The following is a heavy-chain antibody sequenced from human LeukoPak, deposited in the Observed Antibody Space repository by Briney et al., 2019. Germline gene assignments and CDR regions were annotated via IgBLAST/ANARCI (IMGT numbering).Heavy chain of an antibody. CDR2: IYYSGST. J-gene: IGHJ4*02. CDR1: GGSISSDSYY. Sequence: SETLSPTCTVSGGSISSDSYYWAWIRQPPGTGLEWIASIYYSGSTYYNPSLKSRVTISVDTSRNQFSLKLSSVTAADTAVYYCARGASDCSGGSCYPTLFDYWGQGTLVTVSS. V-gene: IGHV4-39*01. CDR3: ARGASDCSGGSCYPTLFDY. D-gene: IGHD2-15*01.